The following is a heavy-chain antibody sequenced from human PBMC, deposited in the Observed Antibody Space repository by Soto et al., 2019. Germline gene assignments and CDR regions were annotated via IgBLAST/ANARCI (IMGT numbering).Heavy chain of an antibody. CDR3: ARDLGGSYCTNGVCYGSPTFDY. V-gene: IGHV1-2*04. D-gene: IGHD2-8*01. CDR1: GYTFTGYY. Sequence: ASVKVSCKASGYTFTGYYMHWVRQAPGQGLEWMGWINPNSGGTNYAQKFQGWATMTRDTSISTAYMELSRLRSDDTAVYYCARDLGGSYCTNGVCYGSPTFDYWG. CDR2: INPNSGGT. J-gene: IGHJ4*01.